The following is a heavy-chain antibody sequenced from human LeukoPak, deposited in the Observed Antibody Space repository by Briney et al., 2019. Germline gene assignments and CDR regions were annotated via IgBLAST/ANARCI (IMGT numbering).Heavy chain of an antibody. D-gene: IGHD6-13*01. Sequence: PSETLSLTCTVSGGSISSYYWSWVRQPAGKGLEWIGRIYTSGSTNYNPSLKSRVTMSVDTSKNQFSLKLSSVTAADTAVYYCARTVSSSWYGYGMDVWGQGTTVTVSS. CDR1: GGSISSYY. V-gene: IGHV4-4*07. CDR3: ARTVSSSWYGYGMDV. J-gene: IGHJ6*02. CDR2: IYTSGST.